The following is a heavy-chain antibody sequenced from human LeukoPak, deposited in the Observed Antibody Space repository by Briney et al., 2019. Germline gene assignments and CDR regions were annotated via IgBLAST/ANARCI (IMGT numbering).Heavy chain of an antibody. CDR3: AKYYYGSGSNYYFDY. Sequence: PGGSLRLSCTTSGFNFNTYTMSWVRQSPGKGLEWVSAISGSGGSTYYADSVKGRFTISRDNSKNTLYLQMNSLRAEDTAVYYCAKYYYGSGSNYYFDYWGQGTLVTVSS. J-gene: IGHJ4*02. CDR2: ISGSGGST. D-gene: IGHD3-10*01. V-gene: IGHV3-23*01. CDR1: GFNFNTYT.